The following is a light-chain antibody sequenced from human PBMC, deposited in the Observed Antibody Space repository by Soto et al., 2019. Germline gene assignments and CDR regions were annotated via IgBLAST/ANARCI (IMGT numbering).Light chain of an antibody. J-gene: IGKJ2*01. CDR1: QTISNY. CDR2: GIS. CDR3: QQSYTTPHT. Sequence: DIQMTQSPASLSASVGDRVTITCRASQTISNYLNWYQQKPGKAPKLLIYGISSLYGGVPSRFSGSGSGTDFTLTISSLQPEDFATYSRQQSYTTPHTFGQGTKVDIK. V-gene: IGKV1-39*01.